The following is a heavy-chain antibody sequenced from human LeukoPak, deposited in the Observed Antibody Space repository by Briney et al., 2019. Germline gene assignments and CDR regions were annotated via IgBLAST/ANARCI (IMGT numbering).Heavy chain of an antibody. V-gene: IGHV4-59*01. D-gene: IGHD1-26*01. CDR3: ARGRLARDYFDY. CDR1: GGSISSYY. Sequence: PSETLSLTCTVSGGSISSYYWRWIRQPPGKGPEWIGYIYYSGSTNYNPSLKSRVTISVDTSKNQFPLKLSSVTAADTAVYYCARGRLARDYFDYWGQGTLVTVSS. CDR2: IYYSGST. J-gene: IGHJ4*02.